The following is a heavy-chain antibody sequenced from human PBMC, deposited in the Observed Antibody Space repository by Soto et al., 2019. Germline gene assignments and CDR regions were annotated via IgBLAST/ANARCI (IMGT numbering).Heavy chain of an antibody. J-gene: IGHJ5*02. D-gene: IGHD3-22*01. CDR1: GGSVSSGSYY. CDR2: IYYSGST. V-gene: IGHV4-61*01. CDR3: ARFLNYDSSGYYP. Sequence: SETLSLTCTVSGGSVSSGSYYWSWIRQPPGKGLEWIGYIYYSGSTNYNPSLKSRVTISVDTSKNQFSLKLSSVTAADTAVYYCARFLNYDSSGYYPWGQGTLVTVSS.